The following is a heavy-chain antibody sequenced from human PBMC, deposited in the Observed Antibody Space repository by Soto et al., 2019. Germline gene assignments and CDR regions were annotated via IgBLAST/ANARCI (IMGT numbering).Heavy chain of an antibody. CDR3: ARLSTVTTEFDY. CDR1: GGSISSSSYY. CDR2: IYYSGST. D-gene: IGHD4-17*01. J-gene: IGHJ4*02. Sequence: PSETLSLTCTVSGGSISSSSYYWGWIRQPPGKGLEWIGSIYYSGSTHYNPSLKSRVTISVDTSKNQFSLKLSSVTAADTAVCYCARLSTVTTEFDYWGQGTLVTVSS. V-gene: IGHV4-39*01.